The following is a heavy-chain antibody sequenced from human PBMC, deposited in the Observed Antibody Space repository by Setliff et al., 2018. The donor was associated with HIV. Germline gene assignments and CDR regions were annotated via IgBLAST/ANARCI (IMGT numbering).Heavy chain of an antibody. CDR3: ARARGPEGYFDS. Sequence: SETLSLTCTVSDDSVSTFYWNWIRQPPGKGLEWIGFIHHTGSNVSNPSLKSRVTISVDTSKNKFSLKLITVTAADTAVYYCARARGPEGYFDSWGQGTLVTVSS. J-gene: IGHJ4*02. V-gene: IGHV4-4*08. CDR2: IHHTGSN. D-gene: IGHD3-10*01. CDR1: DDSVSTFY.